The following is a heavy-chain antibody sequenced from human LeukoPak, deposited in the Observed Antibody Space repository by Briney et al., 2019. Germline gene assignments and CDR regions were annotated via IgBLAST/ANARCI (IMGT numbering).Heavy chain of an antibody. CDR3: AKDSEWELLGPDY. CDR2: ISGSGGT. J-gene: IGHJ4*02. V-gene: IGHV3-23*01. D-gene: IGHD1-26*01. Sequence: GGSLRLSCAASGFTFSRYAMSWVRQAPGKGLEWVSSISGSGGTYYADSVEGRFTVSRDNSKNTLYLQMNSLRAEDTAVYYCAKDSEWELLGPDYWGQGTLVTVSS. CDR1: GFTFSRYA.